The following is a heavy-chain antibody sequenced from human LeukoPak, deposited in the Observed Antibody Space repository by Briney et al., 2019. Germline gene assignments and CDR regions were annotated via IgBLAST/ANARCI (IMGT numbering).Heavy chain of an antibody. CDR3: ARLRYYYDSSAQIYYYMDV. V-gene: IGHV4-34*01. CDR2: INHSGST. Sequence: PSETLSLTCAVYGGSFSGYYWSWIRQPPGKGLEWIGEINHSGSTNYNPSLKSRVTISVDTSKNQFSLKLSSVTAADTAVYYCARLRYYYDSSAQIYYYMDVWGKGTTVTISS. CDR1: GGSFSGYY. D-gene: IGHD3-22*01. J-gene: IGHJ6*03.